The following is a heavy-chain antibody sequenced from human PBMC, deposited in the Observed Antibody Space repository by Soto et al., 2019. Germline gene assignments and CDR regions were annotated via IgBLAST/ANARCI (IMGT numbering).Heavy chain of an antibody. CDR1: GFTFRSYT. Sequence: PGGSQRLSCAASGFTFRSYTMGWVRQAPGKGPEWVSSAGYSGETKLYADSVRGRFTISRDDSKNTLYLQINSLRAEDTAVYSCAKGNGKRAFDFWGQGTMVTVSS. CDR2: AGYSGETK. J-gene: IGHJ3*01. V-gene: IGHV3-23*01. CDR3: AKGNGKRAFDF. D-gene: IGHD2-8*01.